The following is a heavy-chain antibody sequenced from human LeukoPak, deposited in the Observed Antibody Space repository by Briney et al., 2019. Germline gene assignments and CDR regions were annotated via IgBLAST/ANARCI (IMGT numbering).Heavy chain of an antibody. D-gene: IGHD3-22*01. V-gene: IGHV3-23*01. CDR2: ISGSGGST. Sequence: GGSLRLSCAASGFTLSSYAMSWVRQAPGKGLEWVSAISGSGGSTYYADSVKGRFTISRDNSKNTLYLQMNSLRAEDTAVYYCAKASAMIVVVSKHFDYWGQGTLVTVSS. J-gene: IGHJ4*02. CDR3: AKASAMIVVVSKHFDY. CDR1: GFTLSSYA.